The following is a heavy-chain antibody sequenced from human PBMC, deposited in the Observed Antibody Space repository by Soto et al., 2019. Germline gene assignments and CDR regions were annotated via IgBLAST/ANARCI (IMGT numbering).Heavy chain of an antibody. CDR3: AKIYRGLVSSWYFDL. D-gene: IGHD6-19*01. Sequence: GGSLRLSCAASGFTFSSYAMSWVRQAPGKGLEWVSAISGSGGSTYYADSVKGRFTISRDNSKNTLYLQMNSLRAEDTAVYYCAKIYRGLVSSWYFDLWGRGTLVTVSS. J-gene: IGHJ2*01. CDR2: ISGSGGST. V-gene: IGHV3-23*01. CDR1: GFTFSSYA.